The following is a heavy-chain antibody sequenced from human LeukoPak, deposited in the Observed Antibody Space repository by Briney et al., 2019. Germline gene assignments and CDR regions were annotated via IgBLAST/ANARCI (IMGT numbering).Heavy chain of an antibody. CDR2: ISISSSYI. Sequence: PGGSLRLSCAASGFTFSSYSMNWVRQAPGKGLEWVSSISISSSYIYYADSVKGRFTISRDNAKNSLYLQMNRLRAEDTAVYYCARDYDSSSWYEGSWFDPWGQGTLVTVSS. V-gene: IGHV3-21*01. J-gene: IGHJ5*02. CDR3: ARDYDSSSWYEGSWFDP. D-gene: IGHD6-13*01. CDR1: GFTFSSYS.